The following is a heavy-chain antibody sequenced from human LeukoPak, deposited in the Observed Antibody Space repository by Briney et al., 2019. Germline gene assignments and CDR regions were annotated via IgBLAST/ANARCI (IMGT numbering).Heavy chain of an antibody. J-gene: IGHJ4*02. V-gene: IGHV4-59*01. Sequence: KTSETLSLTCTVSGGSISTYYWSWIRQPPGKGLEWIGYIYNSGSTNYNPSLKSRVTISVDTSKNQFSLKLSSVIAADTAVYYCARENSNSWYLDYWGQGTLVTVSP. CDR2: IYNSGST. D-gene: IGHD6-13*01. CDR3: ARENSNSWYLDY. CDR1: GGSISTYY.